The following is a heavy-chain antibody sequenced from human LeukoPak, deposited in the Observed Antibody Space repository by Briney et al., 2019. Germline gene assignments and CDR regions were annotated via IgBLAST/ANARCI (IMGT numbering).Heavy chain of an antibody. V-gene: IGHV4-4*02. CDR3: ARDRYYDILTGSASFDP. CDR1: GCSISSSNW. CDR2: IYHSWST. Sequence: SETLSLTCAVSGCSISSSNWWRLVRQPPGKGLGWVGEIYHSWSTNYNPSLKSRVTISVDKSKNQFSLKLSSLTAADTALYYCARDRYYDILTGSASFDPWGQGTLVTVS. J-gene: IGHJ5*02. D-gene: IGHD3-9*01.